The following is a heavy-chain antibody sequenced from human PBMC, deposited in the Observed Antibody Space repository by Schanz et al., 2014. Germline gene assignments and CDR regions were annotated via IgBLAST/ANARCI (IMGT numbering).Heavy chain of an antibody. Sequence: QVQLVQSGAEVKKPGATVKVSCEASEYSFTSYSMHWVRQAPGQGLEWMGWISAYNGNTKYPQKLQGRVTMTTDTSTSTAYMELRSLRSDDTAVYYCARDAADFYDILTEEDYWGQGTLVTVSS. CDR3: ARDAADFYDILTEEDY. CDR2: ISAYNGNT. D-gene: IGHD3-9*01. J-gene: IGHJ4*02. CDR1: EYSFTSYS. V-gene: IGHV1-18*01.